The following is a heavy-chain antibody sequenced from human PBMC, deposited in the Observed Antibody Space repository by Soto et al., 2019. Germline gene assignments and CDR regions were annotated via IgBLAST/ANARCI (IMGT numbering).Heavy chain of an antibody. CDR2: IYYSGST. CDR3: ARDSVVVPGSRGMDV. J-gene: IGHJ6*02. Sequence: SETLSLTCTVSGGSISSGGYYWSWIRQHPGKGLEWIGYIYYSGSTYHNPSLKSRVTISVDTSKNQFSLKLSSVTAADTAVYYCARDSVVVPGSRGMDVWGQGTTVTVSS. CDR1: GGSISSGGYY. V-gene: IGHV4-31*03. D-gene: IGHD2-2*01.